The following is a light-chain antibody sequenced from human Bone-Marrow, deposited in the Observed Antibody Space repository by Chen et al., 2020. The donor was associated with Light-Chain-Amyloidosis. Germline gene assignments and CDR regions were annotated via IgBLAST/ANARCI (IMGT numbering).Light chain of an antibody. CDR1: QSISSW. CDR2: DAS. V-gene: IGKV1-5*01. Sequence: DIQMTQSPSTLSASVGDRVTITCRASQSISSWLAWYQQKPGKAPKVLISDASSFESGVPSRFSGSGLGTEFTLTITSLQPDDFASYYCQQYDSYPLTFGGGTKVEIK. CDR3: QQYDSYPLT. J-gene: IGKJ4*01.